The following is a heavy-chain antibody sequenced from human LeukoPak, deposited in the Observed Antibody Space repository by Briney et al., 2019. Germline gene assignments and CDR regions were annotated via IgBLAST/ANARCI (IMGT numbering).Heavy chain of an antibody. CDR3: AREGIPGFDY. CDR1: GGSISSYY. V-gene: IGHV4-59*01. J-gene: IGHJ4*02. D-gene: IGHD2-21*01. CDR2: IYYSGST. Sequence: TSETVSLTCTVSGGSISSYYWSWIRRPPGKGLEWIGYIYYSGSTNYNPSLESRVTISVDTSKNQFSLKLSSVTAADTAVYYCAREGIPGFDYWGQGTLVTVSS.